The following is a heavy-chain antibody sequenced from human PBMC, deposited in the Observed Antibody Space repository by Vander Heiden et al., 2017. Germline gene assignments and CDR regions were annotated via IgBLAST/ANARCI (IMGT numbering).Heavy chain of an antibody. CDR1: GGSISSSSYY. J-gene: IGHJ6*02. D-gene: IGHD5-12*01. CDR3: ARQESGYDFNQDYYGMDV. CDR2: IYYSGST. Sequence: QLQLQESGPGLVKPSETLSLTCTVSGGSISSSSYYWGWIRQPPGKGLEWIGSIYYSGSTYYNPSLKSRVTISVDTSKNQFSLKLSSVTAADTAVYYCARQESGYDFNQDYYGMDVWGQGTTVTVSS. V-gene: IGHV4-39*01.